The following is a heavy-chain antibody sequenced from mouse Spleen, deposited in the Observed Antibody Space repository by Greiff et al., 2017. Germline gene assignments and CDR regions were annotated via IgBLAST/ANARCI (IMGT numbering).Heavy chain of an antibody. J-gene: IGHJ3*01. CDR2: IWSDGST. V-gene: IGHV2-4-1*01. CDR3: ARNSFITTVVPFAY. CDR1: GFSLTNYA. Sequence: QVQLKESGPGLVAPSQSLSITCTVSGFSLTNYAVHWVRQSPGKGLEWLGVIWSDGSTDYNAAFISRLSISKDNSKSQVFFKMNSLQADDTAIYYCARNSFITTVVPFAYWGQGTLVTVSA. D-gene: IGHD1-1*01.